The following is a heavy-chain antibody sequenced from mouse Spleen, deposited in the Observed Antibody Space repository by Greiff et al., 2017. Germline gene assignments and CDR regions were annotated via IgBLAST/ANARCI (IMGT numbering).Heavy chain of an antibody. CDR1: GFTFSSYA. V-gene: IGHV5-9-1*01. D-gene: IGHD1-1*01. Sequence: EVKVVESGGGLVKPGGSLKLSCAASGFTFSSYAMSWVRQTPEKRLEWVATISSGGSYTYYPDSVKGRFTISRDNAKNTLYLQMSSLRSEDTAMYYCARPLYYDGGAWFAYWGQGTLVTVSA. CDR2: ISSGGSYT. CDR3: ARPLYYDGGAWFAY. J-gene: IGHJ3*01.